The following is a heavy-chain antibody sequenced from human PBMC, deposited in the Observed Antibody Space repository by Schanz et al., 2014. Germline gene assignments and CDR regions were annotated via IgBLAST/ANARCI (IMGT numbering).Heavy chain of an antibody. J-gene: IGHJ6*02. CDR3: ARDGGEVVRGVIEGVNHYYYGMDV. D-gene: IGHD3-10*01. V-gene: IGHV1-69*04. CDR1: GYTFTSYS. Sequence: QVQLVQSGDEVKKPGASVKVSCKASGYTFTSYSMHWVRQAPGQGLEWMGRIIPILGIANYAQNFQGRVTITADKSTSTAYMELSGLRSEDTAVYYCARDGGEVVRGVIEGVNHYYYGMDVWGQGTTVTVSS. CDR2: IIPILGIA.